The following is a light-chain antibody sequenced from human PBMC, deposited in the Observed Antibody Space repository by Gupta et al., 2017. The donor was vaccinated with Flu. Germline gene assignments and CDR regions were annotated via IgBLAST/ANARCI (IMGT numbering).Light chain of an antibody. J-gene: IGKJ1*01. CDR3: MQGTHWPRT. Sequence: VVMTQSPLSLPVTLGQPASISCRSSQSLVYSDGNTYLNWFQQRPGQSPRRLISKVSNRDSGVPDRFSGSGSGTGFTLKISRVEAEDVGVYYCMQGTHWPRTFGQGTKVEIK. CDR2: KVS. V-gene: IGKV2-30*01. CDR1: QSLVYSDGNTY.